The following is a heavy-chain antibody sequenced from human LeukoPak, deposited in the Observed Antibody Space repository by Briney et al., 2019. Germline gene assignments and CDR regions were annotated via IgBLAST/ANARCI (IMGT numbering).Heavy chain of an antibody. CDR1: GFEFDGYA. CDR3: VKDNFCPESAFDI. D-gene: IGHD3-3*01. Sequence: GGSLRLSCVASGFEFDGYAMHWVRQAPGKGLEWVSLINGDGTYTYYADSVKGRFTISRDNRKNSLYLQMNSLRAEDTALYYCVKDNFCPESAFDIWGQGTRVTASS. J-gene: IGHJ3*02. V-gene: IGHV3-43*02. CDR2: INGDGTYT.